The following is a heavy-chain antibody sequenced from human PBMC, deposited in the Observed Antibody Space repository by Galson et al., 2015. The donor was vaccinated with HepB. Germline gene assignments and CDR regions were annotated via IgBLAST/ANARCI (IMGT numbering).Heavy chain of an antibody. V-gene: IGHV3-21*01. J-gene: IGHJ6*03. CDR1: GLTFSDYS. CDR2: ISSSSSYI. CDR3: ARRPSITGWYFYYMDV. D-gene: IGHD3-10*01. Sequence: SLRLSCAASGLTFSDYSMNWVRQAPGKGLEWVSFISSSSSYIYYADSVKGRFTISRDNAKRSLYLQMNSLRAEDTAVYYCARRPSITGWYFYYMDVWGKGTTVTVSS.